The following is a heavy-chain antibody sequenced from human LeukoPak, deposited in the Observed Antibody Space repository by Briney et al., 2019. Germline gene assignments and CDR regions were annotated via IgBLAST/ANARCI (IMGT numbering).Heavy chain of an antibody. V-gene: IGHV4-59*01. Sequence: PSETLSLTCTVSGGSISSYCWSWIRQPPGEGLEWIGYIYYSGSTNYNPSLKSRVTISLDTSKNQFSLKLSSVTAADTAVYYCAGEGTSGLPGGMDVWGQGATVTVSS. D-gene: IGHD2-2*01. J-gene: IGHJ6*02. CDR1: GGSISSYC. CDR2: IYYSGST. CDR3: AGEGTSGLPGGMDV.